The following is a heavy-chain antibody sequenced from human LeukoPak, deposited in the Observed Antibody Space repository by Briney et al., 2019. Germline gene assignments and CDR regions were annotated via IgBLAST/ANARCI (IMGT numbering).Heavy chain of an antibody. V-gene: IGHV1-18*01. J-gene: IGHJ5*02. CDR2: ISAYNGNT. D-gene: IGHD6-13*01. CDR1: GYTFTSYG. CDR3: ARADGIAAADIWVRFDP. Sequence: ASVKVSCKASGYTFTSYGISWVRQAPGQGLEWMGWISAYNGNTNYAQKLQGRVTMTTDTSTSTAYMELRSLRSDDTAVYYCARADGIAAADIWVRFDPWGQGTLVTVSS.